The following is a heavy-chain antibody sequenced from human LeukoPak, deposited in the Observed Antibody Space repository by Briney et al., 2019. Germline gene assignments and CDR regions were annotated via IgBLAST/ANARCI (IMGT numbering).Heavy chain of an antibody. D-gene: IGHD2-15*01. Sequence: GESLKISCEASGYSFSSHGIVWVRQTPGKGLEWMGIINPADSVTIYSPSFQGQVTISADKSITTAYLQWSSLKASDTAMYYCARRYCSGGTCYYFDYWGQEALVTVSS. J-gene: IGHJ4*02. CDR2: INPADSVT. CDR3: ARRYCSGGTCYYFDY. V-gene: IGHV5-51*01. CDR1: GYSFSSHG.